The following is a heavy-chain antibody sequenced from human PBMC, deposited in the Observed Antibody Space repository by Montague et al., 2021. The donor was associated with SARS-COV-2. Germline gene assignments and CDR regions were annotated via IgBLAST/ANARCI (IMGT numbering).Heavy chain of an antibody. V-gene: IGHV4-30-4*01. CDR1: AGSISSDDYY. CDR3: ARIRDSSVHDY. J-gene: IGHJ4*02. CDR2: IFYSGSA. Sequence: TLSLTCTVSAGSISSDDYYWSWIRQPPGKGLEWIEYIFYSGSAYYXXYIQSRSTITIDTSKNQFSLRLTSVTAADPAVYYCARIRDSSVHDYWGQGTLVTVSS. D-gene: IGHD3-22*01.